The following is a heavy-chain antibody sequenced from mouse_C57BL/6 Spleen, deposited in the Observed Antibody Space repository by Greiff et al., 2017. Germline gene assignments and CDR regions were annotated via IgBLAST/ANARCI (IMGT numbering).Heavy chain of an antibody. Sequence: QVQLQQSGPELVKPGASVKISCKASGYAFSSSWMNWVKQRPGKGLEWIGRIYPGDGDTNYNGKFKGKATLTADKSSSTAYMQLSSLTSEDSAVYFCASGYLLLRRGYWGQGTTLTVSS. V-gene: IGHV1-82*01. J-gene: IGHJ2*01. CDR3: ASGYLLLRRGY. D-gene: IGHD1-1*01. CDR2: IYPGDGDT. CDR1: GYAFSSSW.